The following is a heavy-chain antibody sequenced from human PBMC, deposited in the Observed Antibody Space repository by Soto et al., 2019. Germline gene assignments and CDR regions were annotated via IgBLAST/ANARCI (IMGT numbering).Heavy chain of an antibody. CDR3: ATGGVSSAKHRYYYYYYGMDV. J-gene: IGHJ6*02. CDR2: FDPEDGET. CDR1: GYTLTELS. D-gene: IGHD6-6*01. V-gene: IGHV1-24*01. Sequence: ASVKVSCKVSGYTLTELSMHWVRQAPGKGLEWMGGFDPEDGETIYAQKFQGRVTMTEDTSTDTAYMELSSLRSEDTAVYYCATGGVSSAKHRYYYYYYGMDVWGQGTTVTVYS.